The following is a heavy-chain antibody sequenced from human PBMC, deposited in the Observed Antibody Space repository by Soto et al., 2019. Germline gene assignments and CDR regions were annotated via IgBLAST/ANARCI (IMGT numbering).Heavy chain of an antibody. CDR2: ISSSSSYT. D-gene: IGHD3-22*01. CDR3: ATGQYYYDSSGYYYS. J-gene: IGHJ4*02. Sequence: QVQLVESGGGLVKPGGSLRLSCAASGFTFSDYYMSWIRQAQGKGLEWVSYISSSSSYTNYADSVKGRFTISRDNAKNSLYLQMNSLRAEDTAVYYCATGQYYYDSSGYYYSWGQGTLVTVSS. CDR1: GFTFSDYY. V-gene: IGHV3-11*05.